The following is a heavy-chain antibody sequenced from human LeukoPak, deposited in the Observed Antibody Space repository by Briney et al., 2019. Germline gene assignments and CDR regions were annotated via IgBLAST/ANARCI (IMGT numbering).Heavy chain of an antibody. V-gene: IGHV4-4*07. CDR3: ASGYSSSWYSPMDV. CDR1: GGSISSYY. D-gene: IGHD6-13*01. CDR2: IYTSGST. Sequence: SETLSLTCTVSGGSISSYYWSWIRQPAGKGLEWIGRIYTSGSTNYNPSLKSRVTMSVDTSKNQFSLKLSSVTAADTAVYYCASGYSSSWYSPMDVWGQGTTVTVSS. J-gene: IGHJ6*02.